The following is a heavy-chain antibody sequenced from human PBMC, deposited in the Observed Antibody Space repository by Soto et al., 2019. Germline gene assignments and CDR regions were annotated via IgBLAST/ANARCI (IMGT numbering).Heavy chain of an antibody. J-gene: IGHJ6*02. CDR2: IDPSDSYT. Sequence: GECLKISCKGSGYSFTSYWISWVRQMPGKGLEWMGRIDPSDSYTNYSPSFQGHVTISADKSISTAYLQWSSLKASDTAMYYCARLSSWYEYYYYGMDVWGQGTTVTVSS. CDR3: ARLSSWYEYYYYGMDV. D-gene: IGHD6-13*01. V-gene: IGHV5-10-1*01. CDR1: GYSFTSYW.